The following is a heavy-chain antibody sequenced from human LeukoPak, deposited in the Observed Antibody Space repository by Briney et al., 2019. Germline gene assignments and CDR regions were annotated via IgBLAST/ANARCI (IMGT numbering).Heavy chain of an antibody. Sequence: ASVKVSCKASGYTFTGYYMHWVRQAPGQGLEWMGWINPNSGGTNYAQKFQGRVTVTRDTSISTAYMELSRLRSDDTAVYYCARESDIVVVPAAIEVPRALDPWGQGTLVTVSS. D-gene: IGHD2-2*01. J-gene: IGHJ5*02. CDR2: INPNSGGT. CDR3: ARESDIVVVPAAIEVPRALDP. V-gene: IGHV1-2*02. CDR1: GYTFTGYY.